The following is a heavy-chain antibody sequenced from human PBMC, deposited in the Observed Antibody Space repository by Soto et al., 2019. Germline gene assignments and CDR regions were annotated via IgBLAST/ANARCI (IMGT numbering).Heavy chain of an antibody. CDR2: ISYDGSNK. D-gene: IGHD3-10*01. J-gene: IGHJ3*02. Sequence: GGSLRLSCAASGFTFSSYGMHWVRQAPGKGLEWVAVISYDGSNKYYADSVKGRFTISRDNSNNTLYLQVNSLRAEDTAVYYCAKAPNTMVSLDIWGQGTMVTV. CDR3: AKAPNTMVSLDI. V-gene: IGHV3-30*18. CDR1: GFTFSSYG.